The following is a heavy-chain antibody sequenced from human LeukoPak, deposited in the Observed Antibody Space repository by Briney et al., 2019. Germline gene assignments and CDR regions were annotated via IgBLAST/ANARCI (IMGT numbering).Heavy chain of an antibody. Sequence: GGSLRLSCAASGFTFSSSAMNWVRQASGKGLEWVSRIRSNANSYATAYAASVKGRFTISRDDSKNTAYLQMNSLKTEDTAVYYCTRPGYSGYALEEGDYWGQGTLVTVSS. J-gene: IGHJ4*02. CDR1: GFTFSSSA. CDR2: IRSNANSYAT. D-gene: IGHD5-12*01. CDR3: TRPGYSGYALEEGDY. V-gene: IGHV3-73*01.